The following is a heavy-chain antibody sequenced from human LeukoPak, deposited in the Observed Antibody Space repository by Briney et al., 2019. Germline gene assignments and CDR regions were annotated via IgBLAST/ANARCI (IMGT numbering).Heavy chain of an antibody. V-gene: IGHV3-21*01. Sequence: GGSLRLSCEASGFSFSSYNMDWVRQTPGKGLEWISSITTSSTYTFYADSVKGRFTISRDNARNSLYLQMNSLRAEDTAVYYCAKDDSPFSDYMDVWGKGTTVTISS. CDR3: AKDDSPFSDYMDV. D-gene: IGHD3-10*01. J-gene: IGHJ6*03. CDR2: ITTSSTYT. CDR1: GFSFSSYN.